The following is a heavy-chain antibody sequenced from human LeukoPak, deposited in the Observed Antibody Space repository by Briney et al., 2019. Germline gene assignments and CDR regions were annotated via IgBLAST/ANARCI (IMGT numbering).Heavy chain of an antibody. V-gene: IGHV4-59*01. Sequence: SETLSLTCTVSGDSISNNYWGWIRQPPGKGLEGIAYLYYTGSTYYNPSLQSRVSISADTSKKQVSLKMTSVTAADTAIYYCARMEEYRLHATMAFDLWGRGTAVTVS. CDR3: ARMEEYRLHATMAFDL. J-gene: IGHJ3*01. CDR1: GDSISNNY. CDR2: LYYTGST. D-gene: IGHD2-2*01.